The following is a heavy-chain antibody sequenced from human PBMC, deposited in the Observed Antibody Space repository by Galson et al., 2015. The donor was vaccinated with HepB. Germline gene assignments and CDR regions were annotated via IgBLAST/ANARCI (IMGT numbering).Heavy chain of an antibody. D-gene: IGHD1-1*01. J-gene: IGHJ4*02. CDR2: INTNTGNP. CDR1: GYTFTSYA. CDR3: ARDADLKTGPGGYYFDY. V-gene: IGHV7-4-1*02. Sequence: SVKVSCKASGYTFTSYAMNWVRQAPGQGLEWMGWINTNTGNPTYAQGFTGRFVFSLDTSVSTAYLQISSLKAEDTAVYYCARDADLKTGPGGYYFDYWGQGTLVTVSS.